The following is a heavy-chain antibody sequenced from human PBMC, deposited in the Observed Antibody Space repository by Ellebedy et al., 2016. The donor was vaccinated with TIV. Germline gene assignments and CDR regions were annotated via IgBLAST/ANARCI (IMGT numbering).Heavy chain of an antibody. V-gene: IGHV1-18*01. D-gene: IGHD6-6*01. CDR1: GYTFTSFG. Sequence: ASVKVSCXASGYTFTSFGLSWVRQAPGQGLEWMGWISAYNGDINYAQNFQGRVAMITDTATSTVYVDLRSLRSDDTAVYYCARVSVDVVIGYHYFYMDIWGKGTTVTVSS. CDR2: ISAYNGDI. CDR3: ARVSVDVVIGYHYFYMDI. J-gene: IGHJ6*03.